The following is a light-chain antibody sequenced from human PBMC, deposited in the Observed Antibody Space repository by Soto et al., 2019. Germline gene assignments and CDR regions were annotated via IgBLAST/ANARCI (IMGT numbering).Light chain of an antibody. CDR2: GAS. V-gene: IGKV3-15*01. CDR3: QQYNDWPLFT. CDR1: QSVSSY. J-gene: IGKJ5*01. Sequence: DRVITQSPATLSVSPGETATLSCRASQSVSSYLAWYQQKPGQAPRLLIYGASTRATGIPARFSGSGSGTEFTLTISGLQSEDFAVYSCQQYNDWPLFTFGQGTRLEIK.